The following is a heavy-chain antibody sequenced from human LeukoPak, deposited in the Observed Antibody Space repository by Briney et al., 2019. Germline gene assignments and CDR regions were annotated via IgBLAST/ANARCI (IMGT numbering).Heavy chain of an antibody. CDR1: GGSISSSSYY. Sequence: ASETLSLTCTVSGGSISSSSYYWGWVRQPPGKGLEWIGSIYYSGSTYYNPSLKSRVTISVGTSTNQFSLRLTSVTAADTAVYYCARQCSGGSCYSGAFDIWGQGTMVTVSS. D-gene: IGHD2-15*01. CDR3: ARQCSGGSCYSGAFDI. J-gene: IGHJ3*02. V-gene: IGHV4-39*01. CDR2: IYYSGST.